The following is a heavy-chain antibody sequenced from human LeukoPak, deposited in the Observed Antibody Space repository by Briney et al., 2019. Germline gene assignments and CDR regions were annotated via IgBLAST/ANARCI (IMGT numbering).Heavy chain of an antibody. V-gene: IGHV4-34*01. D-gene: IGHD2-8*01. J-gene: IGHJ4*02. CDR1: GGSFSGYY. Sequence: SETLSLTCAVYGGSFSGYYWSWIRQPPGKVLEWIGEINHSGSTNYNPSLKSRVTISVDTSKNQFSLKLSSVTAADTAVYYCARNQYCTNGVCHIAGLDYFDYWGQGTLVTVSS. CDR2: INHSGST. CDR3: ARNQYCTNGVCHIAGLDYFDY.